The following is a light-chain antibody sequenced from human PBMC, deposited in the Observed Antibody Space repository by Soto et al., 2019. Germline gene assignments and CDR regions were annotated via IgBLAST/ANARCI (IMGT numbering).Light chain of an antibody. V-gene: IGKV4-1*01. Sequence: DIVMTQSPDSVAVSLGERVTINCKSSQSVLLRSDNKNYLAWYQHKSGQPPKLLIYWASTRESGVPDRFSGSGSGTDFTLAISSLQAEDVAVYYCQQYYSSPETFGQGTKLEIK. CDR3: QQYYSSPET. CDR1: QSVLLRSDNKNY. CDR2: WAS. J-gene: IGKJ2*01.